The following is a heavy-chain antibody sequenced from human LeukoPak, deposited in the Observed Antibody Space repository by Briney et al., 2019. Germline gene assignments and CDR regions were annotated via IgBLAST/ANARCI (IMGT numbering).Heavy chain of an antibody. CDR1: GFIVSSNY. CDR3: AKEGDCSTTSCLTGGLDV. V-gene: IGHV3-53*01. Sequence: GGSLRLSCAASGFIVSSNYMSWVRQAPGKGLGWVSVIYTGGSTYYADSVKGRFTISRDNSKNTVYLQMSSLRAEDTAVYYCAKEGDCSTTSCLTGGLDVWGKGTTVTVSS. J-gene: IGHJ6*04. CDR2: IYTGGST. D-gene: IGHD2-2*01.